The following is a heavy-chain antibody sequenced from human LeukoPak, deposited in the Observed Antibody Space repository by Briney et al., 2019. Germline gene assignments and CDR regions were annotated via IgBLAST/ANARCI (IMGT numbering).Heavy chain of an antibody. V-gene: IGHV3-33*01. J-gene: IGHJ4*02. CDR2: IWYDGSNK. D-gene: IGHD6-19*01. CDR1: GFTFSSYG. CDR3: VSQRDHRVAVAGSFDN. Sequence: GGSLRLSCTASGFTFSSYGMHWVRQAPGKGLEWVAVIWYDGSNKYYADSVKGRFTISRDNSKNTLYLQMTSLRVEDTAVYFCVSQRDHRVAVAGSFDNWGQGTLISVSP.